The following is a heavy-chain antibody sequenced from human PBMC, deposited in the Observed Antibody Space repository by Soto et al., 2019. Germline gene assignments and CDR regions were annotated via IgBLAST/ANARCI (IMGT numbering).Heavy chain of an antibody. CDR1: GGSISSGDYY. CDR3: ASLYYDFWSGYRYFDY. J-gene: IGHJ4*02. Sequence: QVQLQESGPGLVKPSQTLSLTCTVSGGSISSGDYYWSWIRQPPGKGLEWIGYIYYSGSTYYNPSLKSRVTMTVDTSKNQFSLKLSSVTAADTAVYYCASLYYDFWSGYRYFDYWGQGTLVTVSS. CDR2: IYYSGST. D-gene: IGHD3-3*01. V-gene: IGHV4-30-4*01.